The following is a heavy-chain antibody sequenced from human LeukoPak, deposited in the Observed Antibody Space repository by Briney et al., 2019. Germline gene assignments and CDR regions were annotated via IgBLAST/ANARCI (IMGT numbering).Heavy chain of an antibody. CDR2: INPNSGGT. CDR3: ASSSSWPYYYYMDV. J-gene: IGHJ6*03. CDR1: GYTFTSYD. Sequence: GASVKVSCKASGYTFTSYDINWVRQATGQGLEWMGWINPNSGGTNYAQKFQGRVTMTRDTSISTAYMELSRLRSDDTAVYYCASSSSWPYYYYMDVWGKGTTVTISS. V-gene: IGHV1-2*02. D-gene: IGHD6-13*01.